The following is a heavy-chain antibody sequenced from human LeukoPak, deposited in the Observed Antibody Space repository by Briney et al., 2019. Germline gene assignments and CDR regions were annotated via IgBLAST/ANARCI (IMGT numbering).Heavy chain of an antibody. Sequence: GASLRISCRASGYSYTTYYIAWGRKLPGTVPEWKWSIDPSDTYTKYSPSFQGHVTISADKSISTAYLQWSSLKASDTAIYYCARHRAYTVTSPLDYWGQGTLVTVSP. CDR1: GYSYTTYY. V-gene: IGHV5-10-1*01. CDR3: ARHRAYTVTSPLDY. J-gene: IGHJ4*02. D-gene: IGHD4-17*01. CDR2: IDPSDTYT.